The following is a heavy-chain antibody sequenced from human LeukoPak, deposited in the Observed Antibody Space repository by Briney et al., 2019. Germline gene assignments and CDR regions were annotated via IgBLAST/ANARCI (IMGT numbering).Heavy chain of an antibody. CDR1: GFTFSSYS. CDR3: VRDHDWSFDL. V-gene: IGHV3-48*02. D-gene: IGHD1-1*01. CDR2: ISTSGGTI. J-gene: IGHJ4*02. Sequence: GGSLRLSCAASGFTFSSYSMNWVRQAPGKGLEWVSYISTSGGTIYYADSVKGRFTISRDNAKNSLYLHVNSLRDEDTAVYYCVRDHDWSFDLWGQGALVTVSS.